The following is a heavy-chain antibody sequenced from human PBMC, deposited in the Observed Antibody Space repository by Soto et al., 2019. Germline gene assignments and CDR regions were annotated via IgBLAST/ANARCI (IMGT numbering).Heavy chain of an antibody. V-gene: IGHV3-23*01. CDR1: GFTFNRYG. Sequence: GGSLRLSCAASGFTFNRYGMSRVRQAPGKGLEWVSAISGTGENTYYADSVKGRFTISRDSSNNTLYLQMNSLRADDTALYYCVKLRLELLYLDSWGLGALVTVSS. CDR3: VKLRLELLYLDS. CDR2: ISGTGENT. D-gene: IGHD1-7*01. J-gene: IGHJ4*02.